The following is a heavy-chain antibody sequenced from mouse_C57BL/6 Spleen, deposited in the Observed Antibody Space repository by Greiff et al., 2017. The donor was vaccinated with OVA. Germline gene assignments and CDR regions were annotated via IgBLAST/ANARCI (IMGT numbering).Heavy chain of an antibody. V-gene: IGHV1-47*01. CDR3: ARRDSNYVAWFAY. D-gene: IGHD2-5*01. CDR2: FHPYNDDT. Sequence: VQLQQSGAELVKPGASVKMSCKASGYTFTTYPIEWMKQTHGKSLEWIGNFHPYNDDTKYNEKFKGKATLTVEKSSSTVYLELSRLTSDDSAVYYCARRDSNYVAWFAYWGQGTLVTVSA. CDR1: GYTFTTYP. J-gene: IGHJ3*01.